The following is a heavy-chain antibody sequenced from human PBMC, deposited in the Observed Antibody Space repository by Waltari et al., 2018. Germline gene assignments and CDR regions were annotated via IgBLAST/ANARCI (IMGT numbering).Heavy chain of an antibody. CDR2: RNPNTGNT. V-gene: IGHV1-8*02. J-gene: IGHJ4*02. Sequence: QVQLVQSGAEVKKPGASVKVSCKASGYTFTSSDINWVRQATGQGLEWMGWRNPNTGNTGYAQKIQGRLTLTRNTSISTAYMELSSLRSEDTAVYYCARGWAYCGGDCYSGWGQGTLVTVSS. D-gene: IGHD2-21*02. CDR3: ARGWAYCGGDCYSG. CDR1: GYTFTSSD.